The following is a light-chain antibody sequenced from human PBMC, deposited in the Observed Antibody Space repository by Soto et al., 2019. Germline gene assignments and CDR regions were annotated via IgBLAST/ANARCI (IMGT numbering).Light chain of an antibody. Sequence: DIAMSQSPSTLSASVGDRVTISCRASESMSNCVAWYQQKPGKAPKLLISGASTLQSGVPSRFSGSASGTEFTLTISSLESDDFATYYCQQYYRYSTFGQGTKVDI. CDR2: GAS. V-gene: IGKV1-5*01. CDR1: ESMSNC. J-gene: IGKJ1*01. CDR3: QQYYRYST.